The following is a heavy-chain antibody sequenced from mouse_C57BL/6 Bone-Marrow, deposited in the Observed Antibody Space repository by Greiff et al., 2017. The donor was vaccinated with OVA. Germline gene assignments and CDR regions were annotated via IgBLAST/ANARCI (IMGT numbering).Heavy chain of an antibody. D-gene: IGHD1-1*01. V-gene: IGHV2-5*01. J-gene: IGHJ4*01. CDR2: IWRGGST. CDR3: AKKNPGVGRNAMDY. Sequence: VQLQQSGPGLVQPSQSLSITCTVSGFSLTSYGVHWVRQSPGKGLEWLGVIWRGGSTDYNAAFMSRLSITKDNSKSQVFFKMNSLQADDTAIYYCAKKNPGVGRNAMDYWGQGTSVTVSS. CDR1: GFSLTSYG.